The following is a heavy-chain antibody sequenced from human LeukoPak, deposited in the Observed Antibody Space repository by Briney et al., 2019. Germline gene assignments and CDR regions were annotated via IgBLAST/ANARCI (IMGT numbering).Heavy chain of an antibody. CDR1: GFTFSTYG. Sequence: GGSLRLSCAASGFTFSTYGMCWVRQAPGKGLEWVESINFDGSNKYYPDSVKGRFTISRDNSESTLYLQMNTLRAEDTAVYYCARGGSKFDYWGQGTLVTVSS. V-gene: IGHV3-30*02. J-gene: IGHJ4*02. CDR3: ARGGSKFDY. D-gene: IGHD3-16*01. CDR2: INFDGSNK.